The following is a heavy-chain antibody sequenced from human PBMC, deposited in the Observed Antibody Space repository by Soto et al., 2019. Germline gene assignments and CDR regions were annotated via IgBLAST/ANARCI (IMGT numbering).Heavy chain of an antibody. V-gene: IGHV3-21*01. J-gene: IGHJ6*02. CDR2: IGRRSDT. CDR3: AREETAWPLAYGLDV. CDR1: GFSFSTYR. D-gene: IGHD2-21*02. Sequence: PERSVRLSSEASGFSFSTYRMHWVRQAPGKGLEWVSSIGRRSDTYYADSVKGRFTVSRDNAKNSVSLQMNSLRDEDTAVYYCAREETAWPLAYGLDVWGQGTTVTVSS.